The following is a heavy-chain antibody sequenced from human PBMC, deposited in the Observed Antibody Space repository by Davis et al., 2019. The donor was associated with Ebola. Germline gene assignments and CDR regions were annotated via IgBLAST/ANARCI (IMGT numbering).Heavy chain of an antibody. CDR3: ARAQFPTTSDH. V-gene: IGHV1-69*05. CDR2: IIPIFGTA. J-gene: IGHJ4*02. Sequence: SVKVSCKASGGTFSGYGISWVRQAPGQGLEWMGGIIPIFGTANYAQNVQGRVIMTTDTATTTAYMEVGGLRSDDTAVYYCARAQFPTTSDHWGQGTLVTVSS. D-gene: IGHD1-1*01. CDR1: GGTFSGYG.